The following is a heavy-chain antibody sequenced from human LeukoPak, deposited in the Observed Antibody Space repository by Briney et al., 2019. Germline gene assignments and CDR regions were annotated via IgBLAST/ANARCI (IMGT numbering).Heavy chain of an antibody. CDR1: GYTFTGYY. D-gene: IGHD3-10*01. J-gene: IGHJ4*02. V-gene: IGHV1-2*02. Sequence: ASVRVSCKASGYTFTGYYMNWVRQAPGQGLEWMGWINPNSGDTSYAQKFQGRVTMTRDTSISTACMELSRLRSDDTAVYYCARAQYYYPHHYYVYWGQGTLVTVSS. CDR3: ARAQYYYPHHYYVY. CDR2: INPNSGDT.